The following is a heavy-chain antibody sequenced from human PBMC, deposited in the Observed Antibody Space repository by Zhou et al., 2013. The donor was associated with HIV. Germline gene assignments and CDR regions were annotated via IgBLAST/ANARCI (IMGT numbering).Heavy chain of an antibody. CDR2: ISVYSGNT. CDR1: GYPFGTYG. V-gene: IGHV1-18*01. J-gene: IGHJ6*03. Sequence: QGQLVQSGGEVKKPGASLRVSCEGSGYPFGTYGLNWVRQAPGQGLQWMGWISVYSGNTDYAQKFQGRVTLTTDTSTNTAYMELRSLTSDDTATYYCARADNPLGHYYTGRLGSKGPRSPSP. D-gene: IGHD1-20*01. CDR3: ARADNPLGHYYTGR.